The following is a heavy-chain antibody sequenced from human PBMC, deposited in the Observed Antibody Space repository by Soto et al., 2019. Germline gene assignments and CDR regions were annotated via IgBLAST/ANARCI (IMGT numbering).Heavy chain of an antibody. D-gene: IGHD4-17*01. V-gene: IGHV1-69*01. CDR1: GGTFSSYA. CDR3: GSVGYGDPPGGAYYCYYGMDA. Sequence: QVQLVQSGAEVKKPGSSVKVSCKASGGTFSSYAISWVRQAPGQGLEWMGGIIPIFGTANYAQKFQGRVTIDADGSKGTGYMELSRLGSVEAAVYYCGSVGYGDPPGGAYYCYYGMDAWGQGTTVTVSS. J-gene: IGHJ6*02. CDR2: IIPIFGTA.